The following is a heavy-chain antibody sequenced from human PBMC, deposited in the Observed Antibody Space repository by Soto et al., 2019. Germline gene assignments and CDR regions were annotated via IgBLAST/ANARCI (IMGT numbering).Heavy chain of an antibody. V-gene: IGHV1-18*04. J-gene: IGHJ6*02. CDR2: ISAYNGNT. Sequence: ASVKVSFKASGYTFTSCGISWVLQAPGQGLEWMGWISAYNGNTNYAQKLQGRVTMTTDTSTSTAYMELRSLRSDDTAVYYCARGQLRRTHYYYYGMDVWGQGTTVTVSS. CDR3: ARGQLRRTHYYYYGMDV. D-gene: IGHD2-2*01. CDR1: GYTFTSCG.